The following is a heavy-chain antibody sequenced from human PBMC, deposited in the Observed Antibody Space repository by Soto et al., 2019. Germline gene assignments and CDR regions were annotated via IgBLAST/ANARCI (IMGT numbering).Heavy chain of an antibody. CDR3: ARYCSGGSCSGKYGMDV. J-gene: IGHJ6*02. Sequence: GSLRLSCAASGFTFSDHYMDWVRQAPGKGLEWVGRTRNKANSYTTEYAASVKGRFTISRDDSKNSLYLQMNSLKTEDTAVYYCARYCSGGSCSGKYGMDVWGQGTTVTVSS. CDR1: GFTFSDHY. D-gene: IGHD2-15*01. CDR2: TRNKANSYTT. V-gene: IGHV3-72*01.